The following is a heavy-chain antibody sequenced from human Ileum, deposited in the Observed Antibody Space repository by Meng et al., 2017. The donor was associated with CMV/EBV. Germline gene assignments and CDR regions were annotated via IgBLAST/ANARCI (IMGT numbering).Heavy chain of an antibody. CDR3: AKARGSCSRGYYFDY. CDR1: GFTFSSYG. Sequence: GESLKISCAASGFTFSSYGMHWVRQAPGKGLEWVAVIWYDGSNKYYADSVKGRFTISRDNSKNTLYLQMNSLSAEDTAVYYCAKARGSCSRGYYFDYWGQGTLVTVSS. J-gene: IGHJ4*02. CDR2: IWYDGSNK. D-gene: IGHD2-15*01. V-gene: IGHV3-33*06.